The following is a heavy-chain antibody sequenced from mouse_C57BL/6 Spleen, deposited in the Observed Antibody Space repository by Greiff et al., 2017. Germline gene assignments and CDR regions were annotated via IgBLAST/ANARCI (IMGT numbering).Heavy chain of an antibody. Sequence: DVQLVESEGGLVQPGSSMKLSCTASGFTFSDYYMAWVRQVPEKGLEWVANINYDGSSTYYLDSLKSRFIISRDNAKNILYLQMSSLKSEDTATYYCARGDLYEGYAMDYWGQGTSVTVSS. J-gene: IGHJ4*01. V-gene: IGHV5-16*01. CDR3: ARGDLYEGYAMDY. D-gene: IGHD1-1*01. CDR1: GFTFSDYY. CDR2: INYDGSST.